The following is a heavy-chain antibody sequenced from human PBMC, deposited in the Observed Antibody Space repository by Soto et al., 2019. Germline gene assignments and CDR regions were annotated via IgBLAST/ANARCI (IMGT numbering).Heavy chain of an antibody. V-gene: IGHV3-30-3*01. D-gene: IGHD2-2*01. CDR1: GFTFSSYA. CDR3: ARGLVVPAVFLDY. Sequence: QVQLVESGGGVVQPGRSLRLSCAASGFTFSSYAMHWVRQAPGKGLEWVAVISYDGSNKYYADSVKGRFTISGDNSKNTLYLQMNSLRAEDTAVYYCARGLVVPAVFLDYWGQGTLVTVSS. CDR2: ISYDGSNK. J-gene: IGHJ4*02.